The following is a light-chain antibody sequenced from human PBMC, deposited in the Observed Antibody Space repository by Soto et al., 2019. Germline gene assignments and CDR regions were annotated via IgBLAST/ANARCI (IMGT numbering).Light chain of an antibody. CDR3: HQYNTYPLP. CDR2: AAS. V-gene: IGKV1D-16*01. J-gene: IGKJ4*01. CDR1: QGISSW. Sequence: DIQMTQSPSSLSASVGDRVTITCRASQGISSWLAWSRQSPEKAPESLIYAASTLHSGVPSMFSGSGSGTDFPLNISGLQPEDFANNYCHQYNTYPLPFGGGTKVEI.